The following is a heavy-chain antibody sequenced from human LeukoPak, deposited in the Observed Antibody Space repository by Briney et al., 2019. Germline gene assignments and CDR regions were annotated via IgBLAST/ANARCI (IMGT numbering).Heavy chain of an antibody. CDR1: GFTFSSYG. CDR3: AKGKFTSRRLDIFEI. Sequence: PGGSLRLSCAASGFTFSSYGMHWVRQAPGKGLEWVAVISFDGSNEYYAGSVRGRFTISRDNSKNTLYLQMNNLRAEDTATYYCAKGKFTSRRLDIFEIWGQGTLVTAAS. D-gene: IGHD2-15*01. V-gene: IGHV3-30*18. J-gene: IGHJ3*02. CDR2: ISFDGSNE.